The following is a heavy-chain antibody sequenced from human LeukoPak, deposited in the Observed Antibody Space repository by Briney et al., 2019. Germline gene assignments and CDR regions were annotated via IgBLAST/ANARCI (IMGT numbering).Heavy chain of an antibody. CDR2: ISWNSGSI. J-gene: IGHJ4*02. CDR1: GFTFDDYA. V-gene: IGHV3-9*01. CDR3: AKDRAQQLVGTGIDY. D-gene: IGHD6-13*01. Sequence: PGGSLRLSCAASGFTFDDYAMHWVRQAPGKGLEWVSGISWNSGSIGYADSVKGRFTISRDNAKNSLYLQMNSLRAEDTALYYCAKDRAQQLVGTGIDYWGQGTLVTVSS.